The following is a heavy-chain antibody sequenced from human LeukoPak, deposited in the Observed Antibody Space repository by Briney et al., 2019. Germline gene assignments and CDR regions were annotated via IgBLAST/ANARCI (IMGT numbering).Heavy chain of an antibody. J-gene: IGHJ4*02. CDR3: ARAPYYYDSSGPIDY. D-gene: IGHD3-22*01. Sequence: SVKVSCKASGYTFTGYYMHWVRQAPGQGLEWMGWINPHSGGTNSAQMFQGRVTMTRDTSISTAYMELSRLRSDDTAVYYCARAPYYYDSSGPIDYWGQGTLVTVSS. CDR1: GYTFTGYY. V-gene: IGHV1-2*02. CDR2: INPHSGGT.